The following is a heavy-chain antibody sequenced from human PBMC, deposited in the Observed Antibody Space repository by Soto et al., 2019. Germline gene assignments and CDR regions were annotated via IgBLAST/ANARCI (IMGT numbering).Heavy chain of an antibody. V-gene: IGHV4-59*01. CDR1: XGSISSYY. CDR2: IYYSGST. CDR3: ARLTMYKYYFDY. Sequence: PSETLSLTCTVSXGSISSYYWSWIRQPPGKGLEWIGYIYYSGSTNYNPSLKSRVTISVDTSKNQFSLKLSSVTAADTAVYYCARLTMYKYYFDYWGQGTLVTVSS. J-gene: IGHJ4*02. D-gene: IGHD3-10*02.